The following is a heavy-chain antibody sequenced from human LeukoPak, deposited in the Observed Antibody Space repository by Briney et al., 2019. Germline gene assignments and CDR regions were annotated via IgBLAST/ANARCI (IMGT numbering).Heavy chain of an antibody. CDR2: IYTSGST. Sequence: PSETLSLTCTVSGGSISSGSYYWSWIRQPAGKGLEWIGRIYTSGSTNYNPSLKSRVTISVDTSKNQFSLKLSSVTAADTAVYYCAREARGYDFWSGFVDYWGQGALVTVSS. D-gene: IGHD3-3*01. V-gene: IGHV4-61*02. CDR1: GGSISSGSYY. CDR3: AREARGYDFWSGFVDY. J-gene: IGHJ4*02.